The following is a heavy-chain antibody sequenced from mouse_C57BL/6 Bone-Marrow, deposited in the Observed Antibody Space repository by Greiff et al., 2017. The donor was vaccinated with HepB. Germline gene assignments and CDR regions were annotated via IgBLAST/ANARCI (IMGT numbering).Heavy chain of an antibody. D-gene: IGHD1-1*01. Sequence: QVQLKQPGAELVKPGASVKMSCKASGYTFTSYWITWVKQRPGQGLEWIGDIYPGSGSTNYNEKFKSKATLTVDTSSSTAYMQLSSLTSEDSAVYYCVQEGGHYGSSPAWFAYWGQGTLVTVSA. J-gene: IGHJ3*01. CDR3: VQEGGHYGSSPAWFAY. V-gene: IGHV1-55*01. CDR2: IYPGSGST. CDR1: GYTFTSYW.